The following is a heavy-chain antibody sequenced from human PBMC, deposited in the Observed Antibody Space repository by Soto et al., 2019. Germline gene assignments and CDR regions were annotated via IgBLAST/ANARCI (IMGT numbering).Heavy chain of an antibody. CDR1: GGSFSGYY. J-gene: IGHJ4*02. Sequence: SETLSLTCAVYGGSFSGYYWSWIRQPPGKGLEWIGEINHSGSTNYNPSLKSRVTISVDTSKNQFSLKLSSVTAADTAVYYCARAISALFDYWGQGTLVTVSS. V-gene: IGHV4-34*01. CDR2: INHSGST. CDR3: ARAISALFDY. D-gene: IGHD2-2*02.